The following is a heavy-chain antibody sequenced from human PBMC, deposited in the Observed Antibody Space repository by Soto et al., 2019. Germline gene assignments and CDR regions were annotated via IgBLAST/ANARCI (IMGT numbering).Heavy chain of an antibody. CDR2: ILLDGSEK. Sequence: EVQLVESGGGLVQPGGSLRLSCAASGFSLSSYWMSWVRQAPGKGLEWVANILLDGSEKNYVDSVKGRFTISRDSANNQLYLQLNSLRAEDMVVYYCTRSGSYRIDPFDYWGQGTLVIVSS. CDR3: TRSGSYRIDPFDY. V-gene: IGHV3-7*01. J-gene: IGHJ4*02. D-gene: IGHD2-2*02. CDR1: GFSLSSYW.